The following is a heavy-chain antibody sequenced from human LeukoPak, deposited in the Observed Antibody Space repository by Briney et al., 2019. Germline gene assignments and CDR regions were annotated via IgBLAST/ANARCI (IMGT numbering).Heavy chain of an antibody. Sequence: SETLSLTCAVYGGSFSGYYWSWIRQPPGKELEWIGEINHSGSTNYNPSLKSRVTISVDTSKNQFSLRLSSVTAADTAVYYCASGYSGYDFWYYYMAVCGEGTTVTVSS. V-gene: IGHV4-34*01. J-gene: IGHJ6*03. CDR3: ASGYSGYDFWYYYMAV. CDR2: INHSGST. CDR1: GGSFSGYY. D-gene: IGHD5-12*01.